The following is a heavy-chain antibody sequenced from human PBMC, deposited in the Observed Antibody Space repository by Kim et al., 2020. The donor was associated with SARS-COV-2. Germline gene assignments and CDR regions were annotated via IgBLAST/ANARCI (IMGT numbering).Heavy chain of an antibody. V-gene: IGHV3-30*18. CDR2: ISDDGSNK. CDR3: AKSFSGSYFGYDY. J-gene: IGHJ4*02. Sequence: GGSLRLSCAASGFTLNTYGMHWVRQAPGKGLEWVAVISDDGSNKYYADSVKGRFTISRDTSKNTLYLQMNSLRMEDTAVYYCAKSFSGSYFGYDYWGQGTLVTVSS. CDR1: GFTLNTYG. D-gene: IGHD1-26*01.